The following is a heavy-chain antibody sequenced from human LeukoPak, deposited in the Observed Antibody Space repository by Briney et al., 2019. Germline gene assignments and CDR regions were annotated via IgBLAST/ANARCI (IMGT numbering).Heavy chain of an antibody. D-gene: IGHD5-18*01. CDR3: ARAVRGYSP. CDR2: ITSNGANT. Sequence: PGGSLRLSCSASGLIFTKYYMNWVRQAPGKGLEWVSSITSNGANTYYADSVKGRFTISRDNAKNSLYLQMNSLRVEDTAVYYCARAVRGYSPWGQGTLVTVSS. J-gene: IGHJ5*02. CDR1: GLIFTKYY. V-gene: IGHV3-21*04.